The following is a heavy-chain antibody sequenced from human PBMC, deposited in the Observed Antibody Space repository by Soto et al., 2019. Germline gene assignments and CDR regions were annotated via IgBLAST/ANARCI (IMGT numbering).Heavy chain of an antibody. Sequence: QVQLVQSGAEVKKPGASVKVSCKASGYTFTSYGISWVRQAPGQGLEGRGGISAYNGNKNYAQKLQGRVTMTTDTSTSTAYMELRSLRSDDTAVYYCARDRVDRDGWYRMGWFDPWGQGTLVTVSS. J-gene: IGHJ5*02. V-gene: IGHV1-18*01. D-gene: IGHD6-19*01. CDR2: ISAYNGNK. CDR1: GYTFTSYG. CDR3: ARDRVDRDGWYRMGWFDP.